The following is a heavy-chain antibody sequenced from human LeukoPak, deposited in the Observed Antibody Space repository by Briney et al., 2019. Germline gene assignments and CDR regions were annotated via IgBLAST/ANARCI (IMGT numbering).Heavy chain of an antibody. D-gene: IGHD1-26*01. J-gene: IGHJ4*02. CDR1: GFTFNDYY. CDR3: ARGIVGATGSLGPDY. Sequence: SGGSLRLSCAASGFTFNDYYMSWIRQAPGKGLEWLSYINIGGTNTHYADSVKGRFTISRDNAKNTLYLQMNSLRAEDTAVYYCARGIVGATGSLGPDYWGQGTLVTVSS. V-gene: IGHV3-11*06. CDR2: INIGGTNT.